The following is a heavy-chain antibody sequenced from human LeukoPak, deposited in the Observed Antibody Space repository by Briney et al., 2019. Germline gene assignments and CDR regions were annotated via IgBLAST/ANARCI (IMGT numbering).Heavy chain of an antibody. CDR3: ARDLGSSFERAFDI. V-gene: IGHV4-59*01. CDR2: IYYSGST. CDR1: GGSISSYY. J-gene: IGHJ3*02. Sequence: SETLSLTCTLSGGSISSYYWSWIRQPPGKGLEWIGYIYYSGSTNYNPSLKSRVTISVDTSKNQFSLKLSSVPAADTAVYYCARDLGSSFERAFDIWGQGTMVTVSS. D-gene: IGHD6-6*01.